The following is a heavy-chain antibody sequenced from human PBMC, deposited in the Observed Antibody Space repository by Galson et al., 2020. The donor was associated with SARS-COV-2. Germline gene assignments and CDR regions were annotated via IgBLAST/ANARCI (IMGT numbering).Heavy chain of an antibody. CDR1: GYSFTSYW. CDR2: IYPGDSDT. J-gene: IGHJ4*02. CDR3: ARGGNIVGATNDFDY. D-gene: IGHD1-26*01. V-gene: IGHV5-51*01. Sequence: GESLKISCKGSGYSFTSYWIGWVRQMPGKGLEWMGIIYPGDSDTRYSPSFQGQVTISADKSISTAYLQWSSLKASDTAMYYCARGGNIVGATNDFDYWGQGTLVTVSS.